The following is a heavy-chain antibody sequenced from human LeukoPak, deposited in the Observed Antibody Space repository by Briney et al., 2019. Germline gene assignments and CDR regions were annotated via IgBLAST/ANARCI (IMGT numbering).Heavy chain of an antibody. CDR1: GGSISSGGYS. J-gene: IGHJ4*02. CDR2: IYHSGST. Sequence: PSETLSLTCAVSGGSISSGGYSWSWIRQPPGTDLEWIGYIYHSGSTYYNPSLKSRVTISVDRSKNQFSLKLSSVTAADTAVYYCARATVPVTATAYYFDYWGQGTLVTVSS. D-gene: IGHD2-21*02. V-gene: IGHV4-30-2*01. CDR3: ARATVPVTATAYYFDY.